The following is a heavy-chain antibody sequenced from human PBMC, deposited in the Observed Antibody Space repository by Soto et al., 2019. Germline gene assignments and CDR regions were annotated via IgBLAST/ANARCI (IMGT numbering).Heavy chain of an antibody. Sequence: QGHLVQSGAEVKKPGASVKVSCKASDYTFDSYGINWVRQAPGQGLEWMGWISPYNGNPKYAQKFQGRVTMTTDTSTTTAYMELRSLRSDDTAVYYCARNPSTSWPPRYGMDVWGQGTTVTVSS. CDR3: ARNPSTSWPPRYGMDV. CDR1: DYTFDSYG. V-gene: IGHV1-18*01. CDR2: ISPYNGNP. J-gene: IGHJ6*02.